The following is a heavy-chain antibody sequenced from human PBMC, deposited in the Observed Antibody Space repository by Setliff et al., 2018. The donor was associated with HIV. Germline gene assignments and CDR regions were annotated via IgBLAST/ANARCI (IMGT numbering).Heavy chain of an antibody. CDR2: INPHSGDT. CDR3: ARAPTLFGVVYYYYFGMDV. CDR1: GYTFTGYY. V-gene: IGHV1-2*02. D-gene: IGHD3-3*01. J-gene: IGHJ6*02. Sequence: ASVKVSCKASGYTFTGYYMHWVRQAPGQGLEWMGWINPHSGDTNYAQKFQDRVTMTRDTSVNIAYMQLSRLRSDDTAVYYCARAPTLFGVVYYYYFGMDVWGQGTTVTVSS.